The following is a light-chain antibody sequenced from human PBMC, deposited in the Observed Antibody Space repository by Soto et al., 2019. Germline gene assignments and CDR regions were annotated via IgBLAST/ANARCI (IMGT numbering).Light chain of an antibody. V-gene: IGKV1-12*01. Sequence: DIQMTQSPSAVSASVGERVTITCRVSQDISSRLAWYQHKAGEAPKLLISDASRLQPGVPSRFSGSESGTDFSLTISSLQPEDFASYYCHQPHSCPFTFGPGTKVEIK. CDR3: HQPHSCPFT. CDR1: QDISSR. CDR2: DAS. J-gene: IGKJ3*01.